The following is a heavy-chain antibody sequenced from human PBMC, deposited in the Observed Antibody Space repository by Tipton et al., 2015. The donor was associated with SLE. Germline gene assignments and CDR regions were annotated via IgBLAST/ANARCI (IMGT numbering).Heavy chain of an antibody. D-gene: IGHD3-16*01. V-gene: IGHV4-59*01. Sequence: TLSLTCAVYGGSFSGYYWSWIRQPPGKGLEWIGYIYYSGSTNYNPSLKSRVTISVDTSKNQFSLKLSSVTAADTAVHYCAREPEGEGAFDIWGQGTMVTVSS. CDR3: AREPEGEGAFDI. J-gene: IGHJ3*02. CDR1: GGSFSGYY. CDR2: IYYSGST.